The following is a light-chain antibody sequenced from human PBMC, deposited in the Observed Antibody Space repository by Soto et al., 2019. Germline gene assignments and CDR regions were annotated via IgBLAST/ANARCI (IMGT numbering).Light chain of an antibody. CDR1: QSVSSN. J-gene: IGKJ4*01. Sequence: EIVMTQSPATLSVSPGEIATLSCRASQSVSSNLAWYQQKPGQAPRLLIYGASSRATGIPDRFSGSGSGTDFTLTISRLEPEDFAVYYCQQYGSSLTFGGGTKVDIK. CDR2: GAS. CDR3: QQYGSSLT. V-gene: IGKV3-20*01.